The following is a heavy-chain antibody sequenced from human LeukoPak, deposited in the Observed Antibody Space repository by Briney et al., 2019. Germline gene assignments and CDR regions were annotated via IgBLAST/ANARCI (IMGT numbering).Heavy chain of an antibody. CDR2: INPNSGGT. D-gene: IGHD6-13*01. J-gene: IGHJ4*02. CDR1: GYTFTGYY. CDR3: ARGSSSLDY. Sequence: GASVSVSCKASGYTFTGYYMHWVRQAPGQGLEWMGWINPNSGGTNYAQKIQGSVTMTRGTSISTAYMELSRLRSDDTAVYYCARGSSSLDYWGEGTLVTVYS. V-gene: IGHV1-2*02.